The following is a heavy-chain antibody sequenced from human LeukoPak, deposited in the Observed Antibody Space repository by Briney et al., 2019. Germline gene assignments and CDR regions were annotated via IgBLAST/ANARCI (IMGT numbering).Heavy chain of an antibody. D-gene: IGHD2-2*01. CDR3: ARAAVPYYFDY. Sequence: SETLSLTCTVSGGSISSYYWSWIRQPPGKGLGWIGYIYYSGSTNYNPSLKSRVTISVDTSKSQFSLKLSSVTAADTAVYYCARAAVPYYFDYWGQGTLVTVSS. J-gene: IGHJ4*02. CDR1: GGSISSYY. CDR2: IYYSGST. V-gene: IGHV4-59*01.